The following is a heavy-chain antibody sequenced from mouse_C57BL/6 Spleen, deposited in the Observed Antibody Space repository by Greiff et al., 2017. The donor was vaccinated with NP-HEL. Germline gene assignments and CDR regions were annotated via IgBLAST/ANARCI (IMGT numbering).Heavy chain of an antibody. CDR3: ARGTAYDGYLPFDY. Sequence: VQLQQSGPELVKPGASVKISCKASGYSFTGYYMHWVKQSHGNILEWIGYIYPYNGVSSYNQKFKGKATLTVDKSSSTAYMELRSLTSEDSAVYYCARGTAYDGYLPFDYWGQGTTLTVSS. CDR1: GYSFTGYY. V-gene: IGHV1-31*01. CDR2: IYPYNGVS. D-gene: IGHD2-3*01. J-gene: IGHJ2*01.